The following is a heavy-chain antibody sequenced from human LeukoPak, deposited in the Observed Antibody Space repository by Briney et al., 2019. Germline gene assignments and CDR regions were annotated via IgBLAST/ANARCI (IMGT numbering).Heavy chain of an antibody. V-gene: IGHV3-64D*06. Sequence: GGSLRLSRSASGFTFSSYAMHWVRQAPGKGLEYVSAISSNGGSTYYADSVKGRFTISRDNSKNTLYLQMSSLRAEDTAVYYCVKGTSRQWLARGYFDYWGQGTLVTVSS. CDR2: ISSNGGST. CDR1: GFTFSSYA. CDR3: VKGTSRQWLARGYFDY. D-gene: IGHD6-19*01. J-gene: IGHJ4*02.